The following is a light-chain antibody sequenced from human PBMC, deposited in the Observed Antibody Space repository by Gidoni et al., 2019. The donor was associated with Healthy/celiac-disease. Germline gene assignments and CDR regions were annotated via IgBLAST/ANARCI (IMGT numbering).Light chain of an antibody. CDR2: AAS. V-gene: IGKV1-39*01. Sequence: DIKMTKSPSSLSASVGNRVTITCGASQSISSYLNWYQQKPGKAPKLLIYAASSLQSGVPSRFSVSGSGTDFSLTIISLQPEDFATYYCQQSYSTPATFGQGTKVEIK. J-gene: IGKJ1*01. CDR3: QQSYSTPAT. CDR1: QSISSY.